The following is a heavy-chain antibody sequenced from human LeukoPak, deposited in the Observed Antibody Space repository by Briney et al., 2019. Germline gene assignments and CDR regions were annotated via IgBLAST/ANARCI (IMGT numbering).Heavy chain of an antibody. CDR1: GFTVSSIY. V-gene: IGHV3-53*01. J-gene: IGHJ4*02. CDR3: ARSLGEVFDY. D-gene: IGHD4-17*01. Sequence: GGSLRLSCAASGFTVSSIYMSWARQAPGKGLEWVSVIYSGGSTYYADSVKGRFTISRDNSKNALYLQMNSLRAEDTAVYYCARSLGEVFDYWGQGTLVTVSS. CDR2: IYSGGST.